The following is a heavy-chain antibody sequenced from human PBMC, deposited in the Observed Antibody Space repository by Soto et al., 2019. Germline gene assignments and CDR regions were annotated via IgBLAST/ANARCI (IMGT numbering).Heavy chain of an antibody. CDR3: AGGAVAAHLNWFDP. CDR1: GGSFSGYY. V-gene: IGHV4-34*01. Sequence: SETLSLTCAVYGGSFSGYYWSWIRQPPGKGLEWIGEINHSGSTNYNPSLKSRVTISVDTSKNQFSLKLSSVTAADTAVYYCAGGAVAAHLNWFDPWGQGTLVTVSS. D-gene: IGHD6-19*01. CDR2: INHSGST. J-gene: IGHJ5*02.